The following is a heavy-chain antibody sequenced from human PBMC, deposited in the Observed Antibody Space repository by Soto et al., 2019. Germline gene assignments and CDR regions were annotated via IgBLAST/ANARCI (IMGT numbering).Heavy chain of an antibody. CDR2: ISSSSSYI. J-gene: IGHJ6*04. V-gene: IGHV3-21*01. Sequence: PGGSLRLSCAASGFTFSSYSMNWVRQAPGKGLEWVSSISSSSSYIYYADSVKGRFTISRDNAKNSLYLQMNSLRAGDTAVYYCARDKILYSGMDVWGKGTTVTVSS. D-gene: IGHD2-15*01. CDR1: GFTFSSYS. CDR3: ARDKILYSGMDV.